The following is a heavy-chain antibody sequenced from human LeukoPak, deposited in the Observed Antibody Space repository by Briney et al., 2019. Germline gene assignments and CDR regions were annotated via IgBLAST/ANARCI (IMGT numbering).Heavy chain of an antibody. CDR2: INANNGGT. CDR1: GYTFSVYY. V-gene: IGHV1-2*02. Sequence: ASVNASCKASGYTFSVYYMHWVRQAPGQGLEWMGWINANNGGTNYAQKFQGRVTWTRDTSISTAYMELGRLRSDDTAVYYCARDYGRGFDIWGQGTMVTVSS. J-gene: IGHJ3*02. CDR3: ARDYGRGFDI. D-gene: IGHD3-10*01.